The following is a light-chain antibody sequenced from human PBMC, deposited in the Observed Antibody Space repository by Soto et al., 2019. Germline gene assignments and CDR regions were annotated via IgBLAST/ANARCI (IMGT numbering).Light chain of an antibody. CDR1: QSLLHSNGYKF. V-gene: IGKV2-28*01. CDR2: LGS. J-gene: IGKJ2*01. Sequence: DIVMTQSPLYLPVTPGEPASISCRSSQSLLHSNGYKFFGWYLQKPGQSPQLLIYLGSNRASVVPYRFSVSDSGTDFTLKNSRVEADDGGVYYCMQALQSPYTFGRGTELVIK. CDR3: MQALQSPYT.